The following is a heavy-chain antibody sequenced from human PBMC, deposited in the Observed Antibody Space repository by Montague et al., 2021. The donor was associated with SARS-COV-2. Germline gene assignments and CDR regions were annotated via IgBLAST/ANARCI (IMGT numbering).Heavy chain of an antibody. CDR1: GFPFSSYE. Sequence: SLRLSCAASGFPFSSYEMNLFRQAPGKGLEWVSYISSSCSTIYYSDSVKGRFTISRDNAKNSLYLQMNSLRAEDTAVYYCARLGYCSGGSCIDPWGQGTLVTVSS. V-gene: IGHV3-48*03. J-gene: IGHJ5*02. CDR3: ARLGYCSGGSCIDP. D-gene: IGHD2-15*01. CDR2: ISSSCSTI.